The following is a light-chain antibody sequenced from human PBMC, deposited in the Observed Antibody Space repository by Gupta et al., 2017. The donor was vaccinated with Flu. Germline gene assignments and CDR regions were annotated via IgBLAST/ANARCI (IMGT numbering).Light chain of an antibody. CDR3: AAWDDRVNGVI. Sequence: QSVLTQPPSASGAPGQPVTISCSGSMSNIGTKAANWYQQVPGTAPKLLIYSSYHRPSGVPDRFSGSESGTSASLAINGLQADDEADYYCAAWDDRVNGVIFGGGTKLTVL. V-gene: IGLV1-44*01. CDR2: SSY. CDR1: MSNIGTKA. J-gene: IGLJ2*01.